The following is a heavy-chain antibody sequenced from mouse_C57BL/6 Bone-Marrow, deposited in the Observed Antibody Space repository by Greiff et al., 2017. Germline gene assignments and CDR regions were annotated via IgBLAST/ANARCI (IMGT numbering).Heavy chain of an antibody. J-gene: IGHJ3*01. Sequence: VQLQQSGPELVKPGASVKISCKASGYTFTDYYMNWVKQSHGKSLEWIGDINPNNGGTSYNQKFKGKATLTVDKSSSTAYMELRSLTSEDSAVDYGARNHYYGRRAWFAYWGQGTLVTVSA. CDR1: GYTFTDYY. CDR3: ARNHYYGRRAWFAY. CDR2: INPNNGGT. D-gene: IGHD1-1*01. V-gene: IGHV1-26*01.